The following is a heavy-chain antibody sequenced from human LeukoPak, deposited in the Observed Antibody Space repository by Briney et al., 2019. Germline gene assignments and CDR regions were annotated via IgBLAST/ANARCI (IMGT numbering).Heavy chain of an antibody. CDR3: ARANEGAFDI. V-gene: IGHV3-48*03. J-gene: IGHJ3*02. CDR1: GFTFSSYE. D-gene: IGHD1-1*01. CDR2: ISSSGSTI. Sequence: GGSLRLSCAASGFTFSSYEMNWVRQAPGKGLEWVSYISSSGSTIYYADSVKGRFTISRDNAKNSLYLQMNSLRAEDTAVYYCARANEGAFDIWGQGTMVTVSS.